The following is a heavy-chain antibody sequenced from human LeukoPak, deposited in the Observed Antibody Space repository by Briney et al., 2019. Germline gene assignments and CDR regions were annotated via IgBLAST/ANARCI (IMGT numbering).Heavy chain of an antibody. V-gene: IGHV3-48*01. D-gene: IGHD6-13*01. CDR3: ARAGYSSSWYAY. CDR2: ISRSSSTI. CDR1: GFTFSTYS. Sequence: AGGSLRLSCVASGFTFSTYSMNWVRQAPGKGLEWVSDISRSSSTIYYADSVKGRFTISRDNAKNSLYLQMNSLRAEDTAVYYCARAGYSSSWYAYWGQGILVTVSS. J-gene: IGHJ4*02.